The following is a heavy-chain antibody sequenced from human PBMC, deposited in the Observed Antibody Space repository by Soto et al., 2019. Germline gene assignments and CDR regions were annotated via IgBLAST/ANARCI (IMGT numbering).Heavy chain of an antibody. CDR3: ARERTTRFWFDP. V-gene: IGHV1-2*02. CDR2: INPNSGGT. D-gene: IGHD3-10*02. CDR1: GYTFTGYY. J-gene: IGHJ5*02. Sequence: ASVKVSCKASGYTFTGYYMHWVRQAPGQGLEWMGWINPNSGGTNYAQKLQGRVTMTTDTSTSTAYMELRSLRSDDTAVYYCARERTTRFWFDPWGQGTLVTVSS.